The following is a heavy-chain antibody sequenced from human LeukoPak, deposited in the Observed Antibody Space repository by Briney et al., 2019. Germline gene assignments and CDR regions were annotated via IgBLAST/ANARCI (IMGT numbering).Heavy chain of an antibody. CDR1: GYTFTSYY. J-gene: IGHJ5*02. Sequence: ASVKVSCKASGYTFTSYYMHWVRQAPGQGLEWMGIINPSGGSTSYAQKFQGRVTMTRDTSISTAYMELSRLRSDDTAVYYCARAGIVVVHYEDWEWFDPWGQGTLVTVSS. CDR3: ARAGIVVVHYEDWEWFDP. CDR2: INPSGGST. D-gene: IGHD2-2*01. V-gene: IGHV1-46*01.